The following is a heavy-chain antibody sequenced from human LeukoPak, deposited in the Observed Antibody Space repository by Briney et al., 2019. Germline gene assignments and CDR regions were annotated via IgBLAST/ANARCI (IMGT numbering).Heavy chain of an antibody. CDR3: ARVRRTYSSGWYGEFDY. V-gene: IGHV4-31*03. D-gene: IGHD6-19*01. Sequence: SETLSLTCTVSGGSISSGGYSWSWIRQHPGKGLEWIGYIYYSGSTYYNPSLKSRVTISVDTSKNQFSLKLSSVTAADTAVYYCARVRRTYSSGWYGEFDYWGQGTLVTVSS. J-gene: IGHJ4*02. CDR2: IYYSGST. CDR1: GGSISSGGYS.